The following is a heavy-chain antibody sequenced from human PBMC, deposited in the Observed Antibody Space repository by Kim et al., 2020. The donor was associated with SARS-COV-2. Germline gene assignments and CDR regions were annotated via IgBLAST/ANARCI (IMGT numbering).Heavy chain of an antibody. CDR2: INHSGST. CDR1: GGSFSGYY. V-gene: IGHV4-34*01. J-gene: IGHJ3*02. CDR3: ARGCPHFSHHGAIEI. Sequence: SETLSLTCAVYGGSFSGYYWRWLRQPPGKGLEWIGEINHSGSTNYNPSLKSRVTISVDTSKNQFSLKLSSETAADTAVYYCARGCPHFSHHGAIEIWGQGTRVTVSS.